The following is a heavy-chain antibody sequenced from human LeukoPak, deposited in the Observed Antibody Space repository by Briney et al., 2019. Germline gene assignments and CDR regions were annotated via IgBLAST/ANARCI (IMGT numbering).Heavy chain of an antibody. CDR3: ARGRYYYDSSGYNH. V-gene: IGHV4-34*01. Sequence: PSETLSLTCAAYGGSFSGYYWSWIRQPPGKGLEWIGEINHSGSTNYNPSLKSRVTISVDTSKNQFSLKLSSVTAADTAVYYCARGRYYYDSSGYNHWGQGTLVTVSS. CDR1: GGSFSGYY. J-gene: IGHJ5*02. CDR2: INHSGST. D-gene: IGHD3-22*01.